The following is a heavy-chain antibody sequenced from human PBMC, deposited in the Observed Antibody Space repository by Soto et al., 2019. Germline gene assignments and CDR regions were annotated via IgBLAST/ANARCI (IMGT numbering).Heavy chain of an antibody. CDR3: ARYVSYYDILTGYFPYYYYGMDV. J-gene: IGHJ6*02. CDR1: GGSMISYY. CDR2: IYYAGST. Sequence: SETLSLTCTVSGGSMISYYWSWIRQPPGRGLEWIGFIYYAGSTKYNPSLNSRVTISVDTSKNQFSLTVTSVTAADTAVYYCARYVSYYDILTGYFPYYYYGMDVWGQGTTVTVSS. D-gene: IGHD3-9*01. V-gene: IGHV4-59*08.